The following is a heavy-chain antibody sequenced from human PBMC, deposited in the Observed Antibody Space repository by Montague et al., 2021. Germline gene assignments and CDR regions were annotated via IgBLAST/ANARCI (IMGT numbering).Heavy chain of an antibody. CDR2: IYHTGSS. Sequence: SETLSLTCSVSGDSISGNHWSWVRQPPGKGLQWIGLIYHTGSSGYNSSLSGRVTFTLDTSSNNFSLTIFSVTAADTAVDFCASTGGTGDDLLDYWGQGLLVTVSS. CDR1: GDSISGNH. D-gene: IGHD7-27*01. V-gene: IGHV4-59*01. J-gene: IGHJ4*02. CDR3: ASTGGTGDDLLDY.